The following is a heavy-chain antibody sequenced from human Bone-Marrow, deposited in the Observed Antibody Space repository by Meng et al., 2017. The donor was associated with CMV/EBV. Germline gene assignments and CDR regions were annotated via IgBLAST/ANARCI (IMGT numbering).Heavy chain of an antibody. V-gene: IGHV1-69*01. CDR3: ARVGEGYSGGPNQSAGY. Sequence: TSTRYAISWVRPTPGQGLAWMGGIVPVFGTANYAQKFQGRVTIAADESTSTAYMALSSLRSEDPAVYYCARVGEGYSGGPNQSAGYWGQGTLVTVSS. CDR1: TSTRYA. D-gene: IGHD4-23*01. CDR2: IVPVFGTA. J-gene: IGHJ4*02.